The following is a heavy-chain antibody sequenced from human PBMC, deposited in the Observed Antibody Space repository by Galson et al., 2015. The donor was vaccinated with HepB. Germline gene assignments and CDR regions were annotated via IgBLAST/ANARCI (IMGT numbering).Heavy chain of an antibody. D-gene: IGHD6-19*01. CDR2: INPSGGST. V-gene: IGHV1-46*01. CDR1: GYTFTSYY. J-gene: IGHJ4*02. CDR3: ARGIEIAVDGSCEFDY. Sequence: SVKVSCKASGYTFTSYYMHWVRQAPGQGLEWMGIINPSGGSTSYAQKFQGRITMTRDTSTSTDYMELSSLRSEDTAVYYCARGIEIAVDGSCEFDYWGQGTLVTVSS.